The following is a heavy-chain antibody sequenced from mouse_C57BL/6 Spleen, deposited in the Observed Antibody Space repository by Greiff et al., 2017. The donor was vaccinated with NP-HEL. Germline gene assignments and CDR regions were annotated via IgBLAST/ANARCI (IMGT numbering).Heavy chain of an antibody. Sequence: VQLQQSGAELVRPGASVTLSCKASGYTFTDYEMHWVKQTPVHGLEWIGAIDPETGGTAYNQKFKGKATLTADKSSSTAYMQLSSLTSEDSAVYFCADSYYAMDYWGQGTSVTVSS. CDR2: IDPETGGT. J-gene: IGHJ4*01. V-gene: IGHV1-15*01. CDR1: GYTFTDYE. CDR3: ADSYYAMDY.